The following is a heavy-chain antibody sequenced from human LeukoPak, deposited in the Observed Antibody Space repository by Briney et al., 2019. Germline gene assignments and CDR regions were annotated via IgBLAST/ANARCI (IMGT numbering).Heavy chain of an antibody. CDR1: GGSISSGGYY. J-gene: IGHJ4*02. Sequence: PSQTLSLTCTVSGGSISSGGYYWSWVRQHPGKGLEWIGYIYYSGSTYYNPSLKSRVTISVDTSKNQFSLKLSSVTAADTAVYYCAREMYYYDSSGYSTPTGYFDYWGQGTLVTASS. V-gene: IGHV4-31*03. CDR3: AREMYYYDSSGYSTPTGYFDY. CDR2: IYYSGST. D-gene: IGHD3-22*01.